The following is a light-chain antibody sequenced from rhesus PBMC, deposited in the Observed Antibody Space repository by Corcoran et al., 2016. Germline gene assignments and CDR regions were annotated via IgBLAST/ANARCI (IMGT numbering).Light chain of an antibody. CDR3: QQAMDFPFT. CDR1: QTLLHNNGHTY. CDR2: GGS. J-gene: IGKJ3*01. V-gene: IGKV2-72*01. Sequence: DILLTQTPLSLPITPGEPASIPCRSNQTLLHNNGHTYLHWYLQKPGQSPQRLLYGGSKTASGVPDRFSGSGSGSDFTLTINKVEAGDAGVYYCQQAMDFPFTFGPGTKLDLK.